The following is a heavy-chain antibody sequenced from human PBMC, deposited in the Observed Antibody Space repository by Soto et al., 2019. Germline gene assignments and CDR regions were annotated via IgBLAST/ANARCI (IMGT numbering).Heavy chain of an antibody. D-gene: IGHD5-18*01. CDR1: GFTFSSYG. J-gene: IGHJ4*02. CDR3: AKTGPGSSYGYYFDS. V-gene: IGHV3-23*01. Sequence: GGSLRLSCAASGFTFSSYGMSWVRQAPGEGLEWVSGISGSGGSTYYADSVKGRFTISRDNSKNTLYLQMYSLRAEDTAVYYCAKTGPGSSYGYYFDSWGQGTLVTVPS. CDR2: ISGSGGST.